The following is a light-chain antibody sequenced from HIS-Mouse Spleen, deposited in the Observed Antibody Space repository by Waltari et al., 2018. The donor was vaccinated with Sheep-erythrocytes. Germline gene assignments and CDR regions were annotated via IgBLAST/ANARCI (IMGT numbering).Light chain of an antibody. CDR1: SLRSYY. V-gene: IGLV3-19*01. Sequence: SSELTQDPAVSVALGQTVRITCQGDSLRSYYASRYQQKPGQAPVPVIYGKNNPPSGIPDRCAGASSGNTASLTITGAQAEDEADYYCNSRDSSGNHLVFGGGTKLTVL. J-gene: IGLJ3*02. CDR2: GKN. CDR3: NSRDSSGNHLV.